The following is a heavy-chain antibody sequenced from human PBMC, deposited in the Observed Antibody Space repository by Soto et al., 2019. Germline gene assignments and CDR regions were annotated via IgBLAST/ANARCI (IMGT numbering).Heavy chain of an antibody. CDR3: ARDQAYCSGGSCYPLPDAFDI. V-gene: IGHV3-48*01. CDR2: ISSSSSTI. CDR1: GFTFSSYS. D-gene: IGHD2-15*01. J-gene: IGHJ3*02. Sequence: GGSLRLSCAASGFTFSSYSMNWVRQAPGKGLEWVSYISSSSSTIYYADSVKGRFTISRDNAKNSLYLQMNILRAEDTAVYYCARDQAYCSGGSCYPLPDAFDIWGQGTMVTVSS.